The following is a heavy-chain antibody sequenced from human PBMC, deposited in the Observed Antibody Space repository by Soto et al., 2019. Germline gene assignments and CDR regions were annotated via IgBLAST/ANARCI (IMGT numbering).Heavy chain of an antibody. D-gene: IGHD1-26*01. CDR2: ITSDTNTI. CDR1: GFRFSIYS. J-gene: IGHJ4*02. Sequence: EVQLVESGGGLVQPGGSLRLSCGASGFRFSIYSMNWVRQAPGKGLEWSAYITSDTNTIKYADSVKGRFTISRDNDKNLVYLQMNSLRDEDTAVYYCARLVEGHFDYWGQGTVVTVSA. CDR3: ARLVEGHFDY. V-gene: IGHV3-48*02.